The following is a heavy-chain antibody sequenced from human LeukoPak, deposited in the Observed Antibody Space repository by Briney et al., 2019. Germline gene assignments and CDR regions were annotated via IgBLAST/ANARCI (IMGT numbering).Heavy chain of an antibody. Sequence: GGSLRLSCAASGFAFSSYDMNWVRQAPGKGLEWVSSISDSSTYIYYADSLKGRFTISRDNAKNSLYLQINSLRVEDTAVYYCARGVRTAVPDYWGQGTLVTVSS. CDR3: ARGVRTAVPDY. D-gene: IGHD6-19*01. J-gene: IGHJ4*02. CDR1: GFAFSSYD. CDR2: ISDSSTYI. V-gene: IGHV3-21*01.